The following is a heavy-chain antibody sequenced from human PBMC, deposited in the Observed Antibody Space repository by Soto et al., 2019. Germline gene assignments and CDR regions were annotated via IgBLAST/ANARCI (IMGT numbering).Heavy chain of an antibody. CDR3: ARGGRYYGSGSYPIDY. J-gene: IGHJ4*02. D-gene: IGHD3-10*01. V-gene: IGHV4-59*01. CDR2: IYYSGST. CDR1: GGSISSYY. Sequence: PSETLSLTCTVSGGSISSYYWSWIRQPPGKGLEWIGYIYYSGSTNYNPSLKSRVTISVDTSKNQFSLKLSSVTAADTAVYYCARGGRYYGSGSYPIDYWGQGTLVTVS.